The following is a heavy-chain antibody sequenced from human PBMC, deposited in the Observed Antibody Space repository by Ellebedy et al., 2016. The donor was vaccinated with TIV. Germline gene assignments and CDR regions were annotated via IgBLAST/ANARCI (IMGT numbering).Heavy chain of an antibody. CDR3: AKDLGKGWLGRGADY. CDR1: GFAFSGYA. D-gene: IGHD6-19*01. CDR2: ISYSSDIT. V-gene: IGHV3-23*01. J-gene: IGHJ4*02. Sequence: GGSLRLSXAASGFAFSGYAMSWVRQAPGKGLEWVSSISYSSDITYYADSVKSRFTLSRDNSKNTLYLQMNSLRAEDTAVYYCAKDLGKGWLGRGADYWGQGTLVTVSS.